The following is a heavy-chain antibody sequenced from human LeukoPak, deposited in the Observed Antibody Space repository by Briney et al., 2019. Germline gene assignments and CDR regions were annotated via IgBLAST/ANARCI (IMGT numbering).Heavy chain of an antibody. Sequence: GASVKVSCKASGYTFTSYGISWVRQAPGQGLEWMGWISAYNGNTNYAQKLQGRVTMTTDTSTSTAYMELRSLRSDDTAVYYCARDMALYDSSGSGAFDIWGQGTMVTVSS. CDR1: GYTFTSYG. J-gene: IGHJ3*02. D-gene: IGHD3-22*01. CDR2: ISAYNGNT. CDR3: ARDMALYDSSGSGAFDI. V-gene: IGHV1-18*01.